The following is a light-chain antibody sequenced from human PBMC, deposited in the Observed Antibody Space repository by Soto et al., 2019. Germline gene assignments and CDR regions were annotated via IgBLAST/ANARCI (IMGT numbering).Light chain of an antibody. Sequence: QSVLTQPRSVSGSPGQSVTISCTGTNRDVGYYDQVSWYQQSPGKAPKLLIFAVTKRPSGVPPRFSGSKSGNTASLTISGLQVDDEADYYCCSYTCRYSLVVFGGGTKVTGL. CDR2: AVT. CDR3: CSYTCRYSLVV. J-gene: IGLJ2*01. V-gene: IGLV2-11*01. CDR1: NRDVGYYDQ.